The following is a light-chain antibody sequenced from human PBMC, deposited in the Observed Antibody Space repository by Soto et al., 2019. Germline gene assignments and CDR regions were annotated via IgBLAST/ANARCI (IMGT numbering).Light chain of an antibody. CDR1: QSVSSD. CDR3: QQYNNWPLT. Sequence: EIVLTQSPATLSVSPGDRATLSCRASQSVSSDLAWFQQKPGQAPRFLIYGASTRATGIPARFSGSGSGTESTLTISSLQSEDFAIYYCQQYNNWPLTFGGGTKVEIK. J-gene: IGKJ4*01. V-gene: IGKV3-15*01. CDR2: GAS.